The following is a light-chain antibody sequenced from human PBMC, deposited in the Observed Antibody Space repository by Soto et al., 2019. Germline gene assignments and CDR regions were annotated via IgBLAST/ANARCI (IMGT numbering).Light chain of an antibody. CDR2: DAS. CDR3: QQYDNLPLT. Sequence: DIQMTQSPSSLSASVGDRVTITCQASQDISNYLNWYQQKPGKAPKLLIYDASNLETGVPSRFSGSGSGTDFTVTISRLQPEDVGTYYCQQYDNLPLTFGGGTKVEIK. J-gene: IGKJ4*01. CDR1: QDISNY. V-gene: IGKV1-33*01.